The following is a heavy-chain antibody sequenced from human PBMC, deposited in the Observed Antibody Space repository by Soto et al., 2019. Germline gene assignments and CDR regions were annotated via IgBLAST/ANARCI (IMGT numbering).Heavy chain of an antibody. V-gene: IGHV1-69*13. CDR2: IIPIFGTA. D-gene: IGHD2-2*01. CDR1: GGTFSSYA. Sequence: EASVKVSCKASGGTFSSYAISWVRQAPGQGLEWMGGIIPIFGTANYAQKFQGRVTITADESTSTAYMELSSLRSEDTAVYYCARVLTVVPAAMMLGFDYYYGMDVWGQGTTVTVSS. J-gene: IGHJ6*02. CDR3: ARVLTVVPAAMMLGFDYYYGMDV.